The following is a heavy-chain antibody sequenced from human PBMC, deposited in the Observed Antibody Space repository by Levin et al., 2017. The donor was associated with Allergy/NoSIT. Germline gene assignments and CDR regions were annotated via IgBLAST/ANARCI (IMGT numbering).Heavy chain of an antibody. CDR3: TTDVRCSGGSCYASGLDY. D-gene: IGHD2-15*01. CDR2: IQSKAEDGAT. CDR1: GFAFSNTW. V-gene: IGHV3-15*01. J-gene: IGHJ4*02. Sequence: GGSLRLSCSASGFAFSNTWMSWVRQAPGKGLEWVGRIQSKAEDGATDYAAPVKGRFTISRDDAKSTLYLHLNSLNTEDTAVYYCTTDVRCSGGSCYASGLDYWGQGTLVTVSS.